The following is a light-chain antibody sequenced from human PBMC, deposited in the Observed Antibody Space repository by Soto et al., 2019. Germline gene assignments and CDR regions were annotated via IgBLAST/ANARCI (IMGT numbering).Light chain of an antibody. CDR3: AAWDDSLNGVV. V-gene: IGLV1-44*01. J-gene: IGLJ2*01. CDR1: SSKIGSNT. Sequence: QSVLTQPPSASGTPGQTVTISSSGSSSKIGSNTVNWYQQLPGTAPKLLIFSNNQRPSGVPDRFSGSKSGTSASLAISGLQSEDEADYYCAAWDDSLNGVVFGGGTQLTVL. CDR2: SNN.